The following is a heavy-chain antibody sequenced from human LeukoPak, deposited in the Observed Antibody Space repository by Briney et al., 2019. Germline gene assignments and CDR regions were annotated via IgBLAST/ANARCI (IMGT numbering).Heavy chain of an antibody. CDR2: INPNSGGT. Sequence: ASVKVSCKASGYTFTGYYMHWVRQAPGQGLEWMGWINPNSGGTNYAQKFQGRVTMTRDTSISAAYMELSRLTSDDTAVYYCASYSSSCYAPMLQHWGQGTLVTVSS. CDR3: ASYSSSCYAPMLQH. D-gene: IGHD6-13*01. CDR1: GYTFTGYY. J-gene: IGHJ1*01. V-gene: IGHV1-2*02.